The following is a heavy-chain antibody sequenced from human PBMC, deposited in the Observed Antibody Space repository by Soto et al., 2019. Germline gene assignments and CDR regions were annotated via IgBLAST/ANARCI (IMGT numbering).Heavy chain of an antibody. CDR2: FDPEDGET. D-gene: IGHD5-18*01. Sequence: QVQLVQSGAEVKKPGASVKVSCKVSGYTLTELSMHWVRQAPGKGLEWMGGFDPEDGETIYAQKFQGRVTMTEDTSTDTAYLELCSLRSEDTAVYFCATSSSDIQLWTTIDYWGQGTLVTVSS. CDR1: GYTLTELS. CDR3: ATSSSDIQLWTTIDY. V-gene: IGHV1-24*01. J-gene: IGHJ4*02.